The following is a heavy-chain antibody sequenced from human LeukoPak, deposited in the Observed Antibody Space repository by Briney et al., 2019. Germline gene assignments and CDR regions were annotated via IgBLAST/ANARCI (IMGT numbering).Heavy chain of an antibody. CDR1: GYTFTSYG. D-gene: IGHD3-16*01. V-gene: IGHV1-18*01. J-gene: IGHJ4*01. CDR2: ISAYNGNT. Sequence: ASVKVSCKASGYTFTSYGISWVRQVPGQGLEWMGWISAYNGNTNYAQKLQGRVAMTTDTSTSTAYMELRSLRSDDTAVYYCARYGGPAPRGYVDYWXXXTLVTVSS. CDR3: ARYGGPAPRGYVDY.